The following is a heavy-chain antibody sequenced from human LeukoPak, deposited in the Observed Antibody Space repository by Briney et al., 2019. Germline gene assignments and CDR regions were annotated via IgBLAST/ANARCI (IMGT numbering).Heavy chain of an antibody. Sequence: SETLSLTCTVSGDSISSYYWTWVRQPPGKGLEWIGSIYFSGSTDYNPSLKSRVTISVDTSKNQFSVKLTSVTAADTAVYYCARQGSSGAFDIWGQGTMVSVSS. CDR2: IYFSGST. J-gene: IGHJ3*02. D-gene: IGHD3-10*01. CDR3: ARQGSSGAFDI. V-gene: IGHV4-59*05. CDR1: GDSISSYY.